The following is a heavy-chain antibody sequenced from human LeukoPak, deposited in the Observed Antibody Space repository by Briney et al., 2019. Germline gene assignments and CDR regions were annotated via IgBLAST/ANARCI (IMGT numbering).Heavy chain of an antibody. CDR2: IYYSGNT. D-gene: IGHD2-8*01. CDR1: GGSISSGDYY. CDR3: SRENGAFSPFGY. V-gene: IGHV4-30-4*01. J-gene: IGHJ4*02. Sequence: SQTLSLTCTVSGGSISSGDYYWSWIRQPPGKGLEWIGYIYYSGNTHYNPSLESRVTVSLDKSKNQLSLNLTSVTAADTAVYYCSRENGAFSPFGYWGQGTLVTVLS.